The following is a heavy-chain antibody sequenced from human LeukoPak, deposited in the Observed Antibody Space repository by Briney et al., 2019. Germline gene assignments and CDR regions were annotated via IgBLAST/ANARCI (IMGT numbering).Heavy chain of an antibody. CDR3: ARGWSSSWPFFDY. D-gene: IGHD6-13*01. J-gene: IGHJ4*02. V-gene: IGHV3-33*01. CDR1: GFIFTNYG. CDR2: IWFDGSKT. Sequence: GGSLRLSCAASGFIFTNYGMNWVRQAPGKGLEWVAVIWFDGSKTFYADSVKGRFTISRDNSKNTLYLQMNSLRAEDTAVYYCARGWSSSWPFFDYWGQGTLVTVSS.